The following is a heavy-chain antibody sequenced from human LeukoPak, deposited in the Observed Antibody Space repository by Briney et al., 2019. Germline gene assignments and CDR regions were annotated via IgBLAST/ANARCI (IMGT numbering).Heavy chain of an antibody. J-gene: IGHJ2*01. CDR1: GASVSSGGYY. D-gene: IGHD3-22*01. CDR3: ARVVYEKNGYFVSLDGYFDL. Sequence: SETLSLTCDVSGASVSSGGYYWSWIRQHPGKGLEWIGYISYSESTYYKPSLKSRLTISLDASKNQFSLKLTSVTAADTAMYYCARVVYEKNGYFVSLDGYFDLWGRGTLVTVSS. V-gene: IGHV4-31*11. CDR2: ISYSEST.